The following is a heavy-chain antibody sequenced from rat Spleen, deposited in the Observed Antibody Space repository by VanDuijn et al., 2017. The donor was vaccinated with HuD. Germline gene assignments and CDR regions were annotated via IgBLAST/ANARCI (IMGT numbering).Heavy chain of an antibody. CDR1: GFTFSDYN. J-gene: IGHJ2*01. CDR3: ARTSGDFDY. D-gene: IGHD1-1*01. Sequence: EVQLVESGGGLVQPGRSLKLSCAASGFTFSDYNMAWVRQAPKKGLEWVATISYDGSSTYYGDSVKGRFTISRDNAKSTLYLQMNSLRSEDTATYYCARTSGDFDYWGQGVMVTVSS. CDR2: ISYDGSST. V-gene: IGHV5-22*01.